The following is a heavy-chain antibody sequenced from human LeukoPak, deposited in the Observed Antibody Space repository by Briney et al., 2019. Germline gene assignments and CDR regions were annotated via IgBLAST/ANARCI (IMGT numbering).Heavy chain of an antibody. Sequence: GGSLRLSCAASGFTFHHYAIHWVRQVPGKGLEWVSGISWNSASIGYADSVKGRFTISRDNAKNSVYLQMNSLRAEDTALYYCAKDKAPLYSGYDWDLDFWDQGTLVTVSS. CDR2: ISWNSASI. V-gene: IGHV3-9*01. D-gene: IGHD5-12*01. CDR3: AKDKAPLYSGYDWDLDF. CDR1: GFTFHHYA. J-gene: IGHJ4*02.